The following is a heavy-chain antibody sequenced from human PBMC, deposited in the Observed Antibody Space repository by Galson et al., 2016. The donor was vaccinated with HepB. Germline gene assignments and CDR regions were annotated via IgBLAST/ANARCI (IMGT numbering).Heavy chain of an antibody. V-gene: IGHV3-48*02. J-gene: IGHJ4*01. Sequence: SLRLSCAASAFSFSSYSMNWVRQAPGKGLEWISYISSTRTITYYADSVKGRFTISRDNAKNSLYLQMDSLRDDDTAVYYCARKSPFGPFDYWGRGTLVSVSS. D-gene: IGHD2/OR15-2a*01. CDR2: ISSTRTIT. CDR3: ARKSPFGPFDY. CDR1: AFSFSSYS.